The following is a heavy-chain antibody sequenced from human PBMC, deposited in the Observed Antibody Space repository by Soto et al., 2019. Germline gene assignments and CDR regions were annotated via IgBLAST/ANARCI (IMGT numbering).Heavy chain of an antibody. CDR1: GFTFSYYA. CDR2: IPSNGGGA. Sequence: GGSLRLSCAASGFTFSYYAMYWVRQAPGKGLECVSAIPSNGGGAYYADSVKGRFTISRDNSKNTLYLQMGSLRDEDMAVYYCARRTALSGHSGYDLDYWGQGTLVTVSS. D-gene: IGHD5-12*01. J-gene: IGHJ4*02. V-gene: IGHV3-64*02. CDR3: ARRTALSGHSGYDLDY.